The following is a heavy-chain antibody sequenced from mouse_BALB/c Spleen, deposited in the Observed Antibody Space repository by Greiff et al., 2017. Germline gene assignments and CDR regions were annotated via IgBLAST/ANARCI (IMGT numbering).Heavy chain of an antibody. CDR3: AREEGGFAY. CDR1: GYAFTNYL. J-gene: IGHJ3*01. Sequence: VQLQQSGAELVRPGTSVKVSCTASGYAFTNYLIEWVKQRPGQGLEWIGVINPGSGGTNYNEKFKGKATLTADKSSSTAYMQLSSLTSDDSAVYFCAREEGGFAYWGQGTLVTVSA. V-gene: IGHV1-54*01. CDR2: INPGSGGT.